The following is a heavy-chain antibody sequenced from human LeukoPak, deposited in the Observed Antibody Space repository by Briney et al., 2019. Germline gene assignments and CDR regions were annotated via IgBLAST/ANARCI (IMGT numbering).Heavy chain of an antibody. CDR1: GSTFSGYA. Sequence: GGSLRLSCAASGSTFSGYAMSWVRQAPGKGLEWVSAISGSGGTTYYADSVKGRFTISRDNSKNTLYLQMNSLRAEDTAVYYCAKGGGNSGFDYWGQGTLSPSPQ. J-gene: IGHJ4*02. V-gene: IGHV3-23*01. CDR3: AKGGGNSGFDY. CDR2: ISGSGGTT. D-gene: IGHD4-23*01.